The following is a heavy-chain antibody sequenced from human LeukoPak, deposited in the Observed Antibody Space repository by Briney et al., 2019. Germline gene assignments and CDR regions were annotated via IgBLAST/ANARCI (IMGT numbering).Heavy chain of an antibody. CDR1: GYSFTNYW. CDR2: IYPGDSDT. CDR3: ARRIAAAGSIGTRYFDY. V-gene: IGHV5-51*01. D-gene: IGHD6-13*01. Sequence: GESLKISCKGSGYSFTNYWIGWVRQMPGKGLEWMGTIYPGDSDTKYSPSFQGQVTISADKSISTAYPQWSSLEASDTAMYYCARRIAAAGSIGTRYFDYWGQGTLVTVSS. J-gene: IGHJ4*02.